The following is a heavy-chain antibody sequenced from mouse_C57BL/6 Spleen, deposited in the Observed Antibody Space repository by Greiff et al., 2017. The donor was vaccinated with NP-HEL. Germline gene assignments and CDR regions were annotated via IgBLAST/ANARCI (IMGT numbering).Heavy chain of an antibody. CDR1: GYSITSGYY. Sequence: LMESGPGLVKPSQSLSLTCSVTGYSITSGYYWNWIRQFPGNKLEWMGYISYDGSNNYNPSLKNRISITRDTSKNQFFLKLNSVTTEDTATYYCARNRYFDVWGTGTTVTVSS. CDR3: ARNRYFDV. J-gene: IGHJ1*03. CDR2: ISYDGSN. V-gene: IGHV3-6*01. D-gene: IGHD5-2*01.